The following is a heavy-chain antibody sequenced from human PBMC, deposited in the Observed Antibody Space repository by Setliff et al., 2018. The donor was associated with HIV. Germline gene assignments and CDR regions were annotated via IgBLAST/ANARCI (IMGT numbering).Heavy chain of an antibody. D-gene: IGHD2-8*01. J-gene: IGHJ6*02. CDR2: IFYSGDT. Sequence: SETLSLTCTVSGGTIASGGHYWSWIRQHPGKGLEWIGYIFYSGDTSYNPPPKSRLTLSLDMSKNQLSLKVNSVNAAETAVYYCAGGYVYCTNSVCYNQPYDPMDVWGQGTTVTVSS. CDR3: AGGYVYCTNSVCYNQPYDPMDV. CDR1: GGTIASGGHY. V-gene: IGHV4-31*03.